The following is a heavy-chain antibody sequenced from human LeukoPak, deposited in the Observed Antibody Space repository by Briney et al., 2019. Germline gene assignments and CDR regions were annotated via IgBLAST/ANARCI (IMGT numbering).Heavy chain of an antibody. CDR3: ATHTATAGLFDY. J-gene: IGHJ4*02. D-gene: IGHD6-13*01. CDR1: GFTFSSYS. CDR2: IRYDGSDK. Sequence: GGSLRLSCAASGFTFSSYSMNWVRQAPGKGLEWVAFIRYDGSDKYYARSVTGRFTISRDNSNNMVYLHMNSLRLEDTAVYYCATHTATAGLFDYWGQGTLVTVSS. V-gene: IGHV3-30*02.